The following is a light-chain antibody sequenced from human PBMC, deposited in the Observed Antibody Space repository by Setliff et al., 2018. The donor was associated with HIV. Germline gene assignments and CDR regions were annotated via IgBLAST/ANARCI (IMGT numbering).Light chain of an antibody. CDR1: NIGSKS. J-gene: IGLJ2*01. CDR3: QVWDISSDHPVV. V-gene: IGLV3-21*04. CDR2: YDS. Sequence: SYELIQPPSVSVAPGKTARITCGGNNIGSKSVHWYQQKPGQAPILVIYYDSDRPSGIPERFSGSNSGNTATLTISRVEAGDEADYYCQVWDISSDHPVVFGGGTKVTVL.